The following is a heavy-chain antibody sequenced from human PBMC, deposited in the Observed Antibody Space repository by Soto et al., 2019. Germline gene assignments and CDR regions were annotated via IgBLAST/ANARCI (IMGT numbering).Heavy chain of an antibody. Sequence: QVQLVQSGAEVKKPGASVKVSCKASGYSFTDYHIHWVRQAPGQGLEWLGRINPKSGGTSTAQKFQGWVTMTTDTSISTASMELTRLTSDDTATYYCARYCAGNACYSRHYYAMDVWGQGTTVSVSS. CDR1: GYSFTDYH. CDR3: ARYCAGNACYSRHYYAMDV. D-gene: IGHD2-21*02. V-gene: IGHV1-2*04. J-gene: IGHJ6*02. CDR2: INPKSGGT.